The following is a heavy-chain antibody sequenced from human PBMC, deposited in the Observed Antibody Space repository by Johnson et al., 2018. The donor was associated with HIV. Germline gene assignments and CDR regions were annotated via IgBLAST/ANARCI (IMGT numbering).Heavy chain of an antibody. CDR2: IRYDGSNK. CDR1: GFTFSSYG. V-gene: IGHV3-30*02. Sequence: VQLVESGGGVVQPGGSLRLSCAASGFTFSSYGMHWVRQAPGKGLEWVAFIRYDGSNKYYADSVQGRFTLSRDNSKNTLYLQMNSLRAEDTAVYYCAREGQEFNDAFDIWGQGTMVTVSS. D-gene: IGHD3-10*01. J-gene: IGHJ3*02. CDR3: AREGQEFNDAFDI.